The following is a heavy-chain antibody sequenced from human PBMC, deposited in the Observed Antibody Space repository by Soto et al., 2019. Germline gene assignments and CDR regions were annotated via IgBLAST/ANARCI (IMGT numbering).Heavy chain of an antibody. Sequence: QVQLVQSAAEVGKPGASVKVSCKASGYTFTTIRLSWVRQAPGQGLEWMGWIRPHNGDTQYAQKFQGRVTMTADTSTTTAYMEVGSLSPDDEAVFYCSRDRSGCYDFWGQGTLFTVSS. CDR1: GYTFTTIR. J-gene: IGHJ4*02. CDR3: SRDRSGCYDF. CDR2: IRPHNGDT. D-gene: IGHD6-19*01. V-gene: IGHV1-18*01.